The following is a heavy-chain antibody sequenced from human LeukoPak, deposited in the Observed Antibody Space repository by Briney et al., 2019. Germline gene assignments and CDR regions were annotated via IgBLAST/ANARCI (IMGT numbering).Heavy chain of an antibody. V-gene: IGHV1-2*02. CDR2: ITPSGGT. CDR1: GYTFTSYA. J-gene: IGHJ5*02. CDR3: ARDHEGNNNCFDP. Sequence: ASVKVSCKASGYTFTSYAIHWVRQAPGQGLEWMGWITPSGGTNYPQKFQGRVAITRDTSINTVYMELSRLRSDDTAVYYCARDHEGNNNCFDPWGQGTLVTVSS.